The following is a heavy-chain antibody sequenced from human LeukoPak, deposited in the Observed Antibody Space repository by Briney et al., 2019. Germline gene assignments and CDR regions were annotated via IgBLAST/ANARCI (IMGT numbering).Heavy chain of an antibody. Sequence: ASVKVSCKASGYTFTDYYMHSVRQAPGQRLEGMGWIYPNSGGTKYAQKFQGRVTMTRDTSISTDYMELRRLRSEETDVYYCARTIEGGYSYDFFYYYFMDVWGKGTTVTIS. CDR3: ARTIEGGYSYDFFYYYFMDV. CDR1: GYTFTDYY. D-gene: IGHD5-18*01. V-gene: IGHV1-2*02. J-gene: IGHJ6*03. CDR2: IYPNSGGT.